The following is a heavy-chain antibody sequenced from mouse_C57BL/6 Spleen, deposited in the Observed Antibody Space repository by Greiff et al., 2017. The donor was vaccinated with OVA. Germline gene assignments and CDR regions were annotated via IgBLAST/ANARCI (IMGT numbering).Heavy chain of an antibody. CDR2: ISYDGSN. CDR3: ARDGYYAWFAY. Sequence: LVESGPGLVKPSQSLSLTCSVTGYSITSGYYWNWIRQFPGNKLEWMGYISYDGSNNYNPSLKNRISITRDTSKNQFFLKLNSVTTEDTATYYCARDGYYAWFAYWGQGTLVTVSA. D-gene: IGHD2-3*01. V-gene: IGHV3-6*01. J-gene: IGHJ3*01. CDR1: GYSITSGYY.